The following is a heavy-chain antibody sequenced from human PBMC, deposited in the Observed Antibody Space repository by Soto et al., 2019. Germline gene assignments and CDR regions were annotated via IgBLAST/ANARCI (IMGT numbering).Heavy chain of an antibody. V-gene: IGHV3-66*01. CDR2: ISNRGDT. CDR3: AREPRYCRRGSCSITGDAYDI. Sequence: EVQLVESGGGLVQPGGSLRLSCTASGFIVSDTYVNWVRQAPGKGLEWVSVISNRGDTHYADSVRGRFSLSRDISDNTFHLQMNNLRVEDTAVYYCAREPRYCRRGSCSITGDAYDIWGQGSLVTLSS. J-gene: IGHJ3*02. CDR1: GFIVSDTY. D-gene: IGHD2-15*01.